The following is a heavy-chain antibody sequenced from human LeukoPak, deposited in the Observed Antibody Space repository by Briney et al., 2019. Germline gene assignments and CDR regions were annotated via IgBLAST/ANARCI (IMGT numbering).Heavy chain of an antibody. CDR1: GFTFSSYE. CDR2: ISSSGSTI. V-gene: IGHV3-48*03. J-gene: IGHJ4*02. Sequence: PGGSLRLSCAASGFTFSSYEMNWVRQAPGKGLEWVSYISSSGSTIYYADSVKGRFTISRDNAKNSLYLQMNSLRAEDTAVYYCASQSSGYYYVYYWGQGTLVTVSS. CDR3: ASQSSGYYYVYY. D-gene: IGHD3-22*01.